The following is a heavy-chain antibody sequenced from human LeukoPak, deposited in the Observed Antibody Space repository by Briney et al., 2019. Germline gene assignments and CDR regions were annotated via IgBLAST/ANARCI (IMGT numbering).Heavy chain of an antibody. CDR3: ARLSGSYYNSPFYFDC. D-gene: IGHD3-10*01. V-gene: IGHV3-23*01. CDR2: FSGGDDIT. CDR1: GFTFITYA. Sequence: PGGSLRLSCAGSGFTFITYAMSWVRQAPGKGLEWGSAFSGGDDITYYAHSVRGRFTISRDSSRNTLYLQMNSLRAEDTAVYYCARLSGSYYNSPFYFDCWGQGTLVTVSS. J-gene: IGHJ4*02.